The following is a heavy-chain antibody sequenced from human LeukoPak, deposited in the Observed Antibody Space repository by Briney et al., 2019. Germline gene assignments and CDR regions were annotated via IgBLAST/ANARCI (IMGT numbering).Heavy chain of an antibody. J-gene: IGHJ4*02. CDR1: GFTFSTYE. V-gene: IGHV3-48*03. CDR3: AKGGGSSGRSYYFDY. D-gene: IGHD6-19*01. CDR2: INNSGRNI. Sequence: PGGSLRLSCAASGFTFSTYEMNWVRQAPGRGLQWVSYINNSGRNIYYADSVKGRFTISRDNPKNTTNLQMNSLRAEDTAVYYCAKGGGSSGRSYYFDYWGQGTLVTVSS.